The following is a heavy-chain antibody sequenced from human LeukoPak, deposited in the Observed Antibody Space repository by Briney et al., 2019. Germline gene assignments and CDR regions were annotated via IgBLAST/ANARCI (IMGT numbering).Heavy chain of an antibody. CDR3: AKDRSKLIYCSSTSCSSGFDY. V-gene: IGHV3-30*18. CDR2: ISYDGSNK. CDR1: GFTFSSYG. Sequence: PGGSLRRSCAASGFTFSSYGMHWVRQAPGKGLEWVAVISYDGSNKYYADSVKGRFTISRDNSKNTLYLQMNSLRAEDTAVYYCAKDRSKLIYCSSTSCSSGFDYWGQGTLVTVSS. D-gene: IGHD2-2*01. J-gene: IGHJ4*02.